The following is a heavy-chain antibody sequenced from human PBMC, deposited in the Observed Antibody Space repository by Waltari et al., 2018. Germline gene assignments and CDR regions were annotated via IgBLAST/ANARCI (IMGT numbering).Heavy chain of an antibody. Sequence: QVQLQESGPGLVKPSQTLSLTCTVSGGSISSGSYYWSWIRQPAGKGLEWIGRIYTSGSTNDNPSLKSRVTIAVDTSKNQVSLKLSSVTAADTAGYYCARGVGATDYWGQGTLVTV. CDR3: ARGVGATDY. CDR2: IYTSGST. J-gene: IGHJ4*02. V-gene: IGHV4-61*02. D-gene: IGHD1-26*01. CDR1: GGSISSGSYY.